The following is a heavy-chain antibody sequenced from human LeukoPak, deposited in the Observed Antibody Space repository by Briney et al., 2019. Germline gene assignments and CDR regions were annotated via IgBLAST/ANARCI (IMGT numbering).Heavy chain of an antibody. CDR2: INPNSGGT. V-gene: IGHV1-2*02. Sequence: GASVKVSCKASGYTFTGYYMHWVRQATGQGLEWMGWINPNSGGTNYAQKFQGRVTMTRDTSISTAYMELSRLRSDDTAVYYCARVRGYSSSSGFDYWGQGTLVTVSS. J-gene: IGHJ4*02. D-gene: IGHD6-6*01. CDR1: GYTFTGYY. CDR3: ARVRGYSSSSGFDY.